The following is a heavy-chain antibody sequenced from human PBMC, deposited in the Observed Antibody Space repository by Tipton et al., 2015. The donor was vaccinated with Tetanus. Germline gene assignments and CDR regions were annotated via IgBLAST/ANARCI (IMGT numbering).Heavy chain of an antibody. CDR1: GGSISTYH. V-gene: IGHV4-59*08. CDR3: APFSSTWGAFDI. J-gene: IGHJ3*02. D-gene: IGHD6-13*01. Sequence: TLSLTCTVSGGSISTYHWNWIRQLPGKGLEWIGYTDYSGTTKYNPSLKSRVAMSVDTSKNQFSLKLSSVTAADTAVYYCAPFSSTWGAFDIWGQGTMVTVSS. CDR2: TDYSGTT.